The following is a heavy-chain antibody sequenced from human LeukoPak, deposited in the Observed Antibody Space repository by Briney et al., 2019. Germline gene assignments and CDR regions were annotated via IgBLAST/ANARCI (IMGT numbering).Heavy chain of an antibody. D-gene: IGHD2-2*01. Sequence: SETLSLTFAVSGGSISSGGYSWSWIRQPPGKGLEWIGYIYHSGSTYYNPSLKSRVTISVDRSKNQFSLKLSSVTAADTAVYYCARAVGGVVPAAMFDYWGQGTLVTVSS. CDR2: IYHSGST. V-gene: IGHV4-30-2*01. CDR3: ARAVGGVVPAAMFDY. J-gene: IGHJ4*02. CDR1: GGSISSGGYS.